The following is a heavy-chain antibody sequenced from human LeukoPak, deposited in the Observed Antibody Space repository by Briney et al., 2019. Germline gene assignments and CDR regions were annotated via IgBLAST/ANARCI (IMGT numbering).Heavy chain of an antibody. J-gene: IGHJ4*02. CDR3: ARGSEYTSSTNYYFDY. D-gene: IGHD6-6*01. CDR1: GFTFSSYW. V-gene: IGHV3-7*01. CDR2: IKQDGSEK. Sequence: PGGSLRLSCAASGFTFSSYWMSWVRQAPGKGLEWVANIKQDGSEKHYVDSVKGRFTISRDNAKKSLFLHMNSPRVEDTAVYYCARGSEYTSSTNYYFDYWGQGTLVTVSS.